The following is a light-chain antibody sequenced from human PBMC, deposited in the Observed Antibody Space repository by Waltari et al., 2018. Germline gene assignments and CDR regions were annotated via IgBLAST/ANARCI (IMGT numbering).Light chain of an antibody. CDR1: QSLGFSDEKTY. J-gene: IGKJ1*01. CDR3: MQTTHWPRT. Sequence: DAVMTQSPLSLPVSLGQPASISCKSSQSLGFSDEKTYLHWFHQRPGQAPRRLIYKVSNRDSGVPDRFSGSGSGTDFTLKISRVEAEDVGVYYCMQTTHWPRTFGQGTKVEIK. V-gene: IGKV2-30*01. CDR2: KVS.